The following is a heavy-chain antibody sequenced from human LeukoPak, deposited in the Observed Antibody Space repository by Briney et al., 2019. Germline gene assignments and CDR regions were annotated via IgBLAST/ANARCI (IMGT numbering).Heavy chain of an antibody. J-gene: IGHJ4*02. CDR1: GFAFSSYA. CDR2: ISYDGITD. Sequence: GGSQRLPCAACGFAFSSYAMHWVRQAPGKGLEWVAIISYDGITDDYTDSVKGRFRIYRDNFKDTLFLQMIGLGDEDTAAYYCARDISTGWSNKYFFDFWGQGTLVTVSS. V-gene: IGHV3-30*04. D-gene: IGHD6-19*01. CDR3: ARDISTGWSNKYFFDF.